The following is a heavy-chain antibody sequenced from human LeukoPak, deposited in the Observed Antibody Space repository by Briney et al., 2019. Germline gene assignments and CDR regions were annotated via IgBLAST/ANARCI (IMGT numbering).Heavy chain of an antibody. Sequence: GGSLRLSCAASGFTFSSYEMNWVRQAPGKGLEWVGFIRSKPYGGTTEYAASVKGRFTISRDDSKNIAYLQMNSLKTEDTAVYYCTRDVYNSGWYQAGYYWGQGTLVTVSS. CDR3: TRDVYNSGWYQAGYY. V-gene: IGHV3-49*04. J-gene: IGHJ4*02. D-gene: IGHD6-19*01. CDR1: GFTFSSYE. CDR2: IRSKPYGGTT.